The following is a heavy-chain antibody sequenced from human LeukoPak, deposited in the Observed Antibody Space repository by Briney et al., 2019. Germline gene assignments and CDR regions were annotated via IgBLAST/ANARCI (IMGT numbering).Heavy chain of an antibody. Sequence: GSSVKVSCKASGGILSRYAISWVRQAPGQGLEWMGGIIPIFGTPNYAQKFQGKVTITADVSTSTAYMELSSLRSEDTAVYYCARSQYQVQSYWNDGDYYYMAVWGKGTTVTVSS. CDR2: IIPIFGTP. J-gene: IGHJ6*03. V-gene: IGHV1-69*01. D-gene: IGHD1-1*01. CDR3: ARSQYQVQSYWNDGDYYYMAV. CDR1: GGILSRYA.